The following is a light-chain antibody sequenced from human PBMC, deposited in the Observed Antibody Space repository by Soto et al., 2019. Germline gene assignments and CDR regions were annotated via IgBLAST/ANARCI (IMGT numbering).Light chain of an antibody. CDR3: QQYNNRLIP. V-gene: IGKV3-15*01. Sequence: IGSTQSHTTLSVSPVERAPLSCRASQNILSNLAWYQQKPGQAPRLLIYGASTRATGIPARFSGSGSGTEFTLTISSLQSEDFEIYYCQQYNNRLIPFAHVTRLAIK. CDR2: GAS. CDR1: QNILSN. J-gene: IGKJ5*01.